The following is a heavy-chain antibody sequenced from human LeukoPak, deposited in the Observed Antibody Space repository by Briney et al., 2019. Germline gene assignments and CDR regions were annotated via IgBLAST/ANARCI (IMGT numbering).Heavy chain of an antibody. Sequence: GGSLRLSCEVSGYTFGDNGMSWVRQAPGKGLEWISAINWNGYSTDYADSVKGRFTISRDDARNSLYLQMNSLKTEDTALYYCARGPRSFRGRYFDYWGQGTLVTVSS. J-gene: IGHJ4*02. CDR3: ARGPRSFRGRYFDY. CDR1: GYTFGDNG. CDR2: INWNGYST. D-gene: IGHD3-16*01. V-gene: IGHV3-20*04.